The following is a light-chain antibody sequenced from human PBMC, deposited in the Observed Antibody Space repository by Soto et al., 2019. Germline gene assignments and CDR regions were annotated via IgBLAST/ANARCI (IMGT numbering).Light chain of an antibody. CDR1: QSLSNW. CDR3: QQYSTYAT. V-gene: IGKV1-5*01. Sequence: IQMTQSPSTLSASVGDRFTITCRASQSLSNWLAWYQQKPWKAPKLLIFDVSSSESGVPSRLSGSGSGTEFTLTISSLQPDDFATYYCQQYSTYATFGQGTKVDIK. CDR2: DVS. J-gene: IGKJ1*01.